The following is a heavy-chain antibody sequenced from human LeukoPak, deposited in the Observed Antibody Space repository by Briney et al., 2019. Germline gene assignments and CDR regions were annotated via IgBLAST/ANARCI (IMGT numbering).Heavy chain of an antibody. CDR3: ARGRSSSWFDAFDI. J-gene: IGHJ3*02. Sequence: SETLSLTCAVSGGSISSGGYSWSWIRQPPGKGLECIGYIYHSGSTYYNPSLKSRVTISVDRSKNQFSLKLSSVTAADTAVYYCARGRSSSWFDAFDIWGQGTMVTVSS. D-gene: IGHD6-13*01. CDR2: IYHSGST. V-gene: IGHV4-30-2*01. CDR1: GGSISSGGYS.